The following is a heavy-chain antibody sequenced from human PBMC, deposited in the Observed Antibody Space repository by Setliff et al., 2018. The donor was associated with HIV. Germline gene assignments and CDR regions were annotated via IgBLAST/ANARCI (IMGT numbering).Heavy chain of an antibody. CDR2: IYYTGSA. J-gene: IGHJ4*02. CDR1: GGSISSSSYY. V-gene: IGHV4-39*01. D-gene: IGHD3-22*01. CDR3: ASGYQYDSSGYYYVTPIDY. Sequence: LSLTCTVSGGSISSSSYYWGCIRQPPGKGLEWIGSIYYTGSANYNPSLKSRVTMSVDTSKNQFSLKLSSVTAADTAVYYCASGYQYDSSGYYYVTPIDYWGQGTLVTVLL.